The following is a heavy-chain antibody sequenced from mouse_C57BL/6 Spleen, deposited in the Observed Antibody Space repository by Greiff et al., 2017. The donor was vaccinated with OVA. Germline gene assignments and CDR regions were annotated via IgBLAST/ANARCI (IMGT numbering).Heavy chain of an antibody. Sequence: VQLQQPGAELVKPGASVKLSCKASGYTFTSYWMHWVKQRPGQGLEWIGMIHPNSGSTNYNEKFKSKATLTVDKSSSTAYMQLSSLTSEDSAVYYCARSYYDAHYFDYWGQGTTLTVSS. CDR1: GYTFTSYW. CDR3: ARSYYDAHYFDY. J-gene: IGHJ2*01. CDR2: IHPNSGST. V-gene: IGHV1-64*01. D-gene: IGHD2-4*01.